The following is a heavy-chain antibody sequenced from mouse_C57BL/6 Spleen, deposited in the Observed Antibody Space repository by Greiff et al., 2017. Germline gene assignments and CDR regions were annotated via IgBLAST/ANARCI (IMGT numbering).Heavy chain of an antibody. CDR2: IDPSDSYT. V-gene: IGHV1-69*01. J-gene: IGHJ1*03. CDR1: GYTFTSYW. Sequence: QVQLQQPGAELVMPGASVKLSCKASGYTFTSYWMHWVKQRPGQGLEWIGEIDPSDSYTNYNQKFKGKSTLTVDKSSSTAYMQLSSLTSEDSAVYYCVYYGSSYGYFEVWGTGTTVTVAS. CDR3: VYYGSSYGYFEV. D-gene: IGHD1-1*01.